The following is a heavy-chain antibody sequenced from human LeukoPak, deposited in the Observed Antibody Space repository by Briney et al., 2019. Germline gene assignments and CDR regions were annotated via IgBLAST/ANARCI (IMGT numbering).Heavy chain of an antibody. V-gene: IGHV4-59*01. CDR3: ARDRSGYSSGWYHLGY. CDR2: IYYSGST. J-gene: IGHJ4*02. D-gene: IGHD6-19*01. Sequence: SETLSLTCTVSGGSTSSYYWSWIRQPPGKGLEWIGYIYYSGSTTYNPSLKSRVTISIDTSKNQFSLNLSSVTAADTAVYYCARDRSGYSSGWYHLGYWGQGTLVTVSS. CDR1: GGSTSSYY.